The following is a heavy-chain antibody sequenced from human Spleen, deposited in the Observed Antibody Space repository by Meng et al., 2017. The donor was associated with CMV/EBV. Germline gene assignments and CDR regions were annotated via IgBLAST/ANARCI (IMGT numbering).Heavy chain of an antibody. CDR2: IYYSGNT. D-gene: IGHD1-14*01. J-gene: IGHJ5*02. Sequence: QVKVQGSVPGLVKPSQTLSLTCTVSGGSMSSGDYFWNWIRQPPGKGLEWIGYIYYSGNTYYNPSLKSRVTISIDTSKNQFSLKLSSVTAADTAVYYCARAEYYNWFDPWGQGTLVTVSS. CDR1: GGSMSSGDYF. V-gene: IGHV4-30-4*01. CDR3: ARAEYYNWFDP.